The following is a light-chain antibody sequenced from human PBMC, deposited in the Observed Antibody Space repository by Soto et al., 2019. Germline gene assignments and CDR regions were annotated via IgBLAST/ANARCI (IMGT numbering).Light chain of an antibody. CDR2: GAS. J-gene: IGKJ1*01. CDR1: QSVSSY. CDR3: QHRHSWWP. V-gene: IGKV3-11*01. Sequence: EIILTQSPATLSLSPGERVTLSCRASQSVSSYLAWYQQKPGQAPRLLIYGASNRATGIPARFSGSGSGTDFTLTISSLEPEDFAVYYCQHRHSWWPFGRGTK.